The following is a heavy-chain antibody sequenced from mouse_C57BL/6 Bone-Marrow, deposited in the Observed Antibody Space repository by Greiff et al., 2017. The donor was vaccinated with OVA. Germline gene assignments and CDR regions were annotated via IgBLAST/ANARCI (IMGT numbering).Heavy chain of an antibody. Sequence: VQGVESDAELVKPGASVKISCKVSGYTFTDHTIHWMKQRPEQGLEWIGYIYPRDGSTKYNEKFKGKATLTADKSSSTAYMQLNSLTSEDSAVYFCARSGYSNSYAMDYWGQGTSVTVSS. CDR3: ARSGYSNSYAMDY. V-gene: IGHV1-78*01. D-gene: IGHD2-5*01. CDR2: IYPRDGST. CDR1: GYTFTDHT. J-gene: IGHJ4*01.